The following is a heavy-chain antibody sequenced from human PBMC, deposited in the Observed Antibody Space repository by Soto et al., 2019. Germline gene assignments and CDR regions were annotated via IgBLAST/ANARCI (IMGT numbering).Heavy chain of an antibody. V-gene: IGHV1-69*06. CDR3: AREVYCSGGSCYSPVNYYYYGMDV. CDR2: IIPIFGTA. D-gene: IGHD2-15*01. J-gene: IGHJ6*02. CDR1: GGTFSSYA. Sequence: SVKVSCKASGGTFSSYAISWVRQAPGQGLEWMGGIIPIFGTANYAQKFQGRVTITADKSTSTAYMELSSLRSEDTAVYYCAREVYCSGGSCYSPVNYYYYGMDVWGQGTTVTVSS.